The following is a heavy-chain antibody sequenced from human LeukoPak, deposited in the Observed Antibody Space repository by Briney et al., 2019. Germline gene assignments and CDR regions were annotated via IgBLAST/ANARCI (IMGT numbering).Heavy chain of an antibody. D-gene: IGHD3-22*01. CDR3: AKSQGYYDAFDI. J-gene: IGHJ3*02. CDR1: GFTFDAYA. V-gene: IGHV3-9*01. Sequence: GGSLRLSCAASGFTFDAYAMHWVRQAPGKGLEWVSGISWNSGSIDYADSVKGRFTISRDNAKNSLYLQMNSLRAEDTALYYCAKSQGYYDAFDIWGQGTMVTVSS. CDR2: ISWNSGSI.